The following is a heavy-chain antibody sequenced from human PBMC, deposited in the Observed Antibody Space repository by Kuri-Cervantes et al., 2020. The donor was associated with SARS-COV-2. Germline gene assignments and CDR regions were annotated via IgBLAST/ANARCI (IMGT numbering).Heavy chain of an antibody. Sequence: GSLRLSCTVSGGSISSYYWSWIRQPPGKGLEWIGYIYYSGSTNYNPSLKSRVTISVDTSKNQFSLQLNSVTPEDTAVYYCARVGIAARPGDFDYWGQGTLVTVSS. V-gene: IGHV4-59*12. CDR3: ARVGIAARPGDFDY. CDR2: IYYSGST. J-gene: IGHJ4*02. D-gene: IGHD6-6*01. CDR1: GGSISSYY.